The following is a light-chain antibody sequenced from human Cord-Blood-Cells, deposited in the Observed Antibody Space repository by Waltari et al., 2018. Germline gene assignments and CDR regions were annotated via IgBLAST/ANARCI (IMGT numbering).Light chain of an antibody. Sequence: DIQMTQSPSSLSASVADRVTITCRASQSISSYLNWYQQKPGKAPKLLIYAASSLQSGVPSRFSGSGSGTDFTLTISSLQPEDFATYYCQQGYSTLWTFGQGTKVEIK. V-gene: IGKV1-39*01. CDR2: AAS. CDR3: QQGYSTLWT. CDR1: QSISSY. J-gene: IGKJ1*01.